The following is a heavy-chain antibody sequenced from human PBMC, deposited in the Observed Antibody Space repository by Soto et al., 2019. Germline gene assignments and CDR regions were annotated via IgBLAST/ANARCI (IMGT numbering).Heavy chain of an antibody. Sequence: QVQLVESGGGVVQPGRSLRLSCAASGFTFSSYGMHWVRQAPGKGLEWVAVIWYDGSNKYYADSVKGRFTISRDNSKNTVYLQMNSLRAEDTAVYYCARDRVVVVAATVYYYGMDVWGQGTTVTGSS. CDR1: GFTFSSYG. J-gene: IGHJ6*02. V-gene: IGHV3-33*01. D-gene: IGHD2-15*01. CDR3: ARDRVVVVAATVYYYGMDV. CDR2: IWYDGSNK.